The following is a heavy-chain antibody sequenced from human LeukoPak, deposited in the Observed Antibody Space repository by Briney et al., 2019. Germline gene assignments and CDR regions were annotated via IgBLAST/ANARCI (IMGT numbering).Heavy chain of an antibody. CDR1: GYTFTSYY. V-gene: IGHV1-46*01. J-gene: IGHJ4*02. CDR3: ARVSQDSRGYKHVFDY. CDR2: INPNGGST. Sequence: ASVKVSCKASGYTFTSYYMHWVRQAPGQGLEWMGIINPNGGSTSYAQKFQGRVTMTRDMSTSTVYMELSSLRSEDTAVYFCARVSQDSRGYKHVFDYWGQGTLVTVSS. D-gene: IGHD3-22*01.